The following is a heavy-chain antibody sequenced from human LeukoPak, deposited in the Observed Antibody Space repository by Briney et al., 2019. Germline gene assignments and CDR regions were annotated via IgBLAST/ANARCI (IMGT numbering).Heavy chain of an antibody. CDR2: INSDGSST. J-gene: IGHJ6*02. Sequence: GGSLRLSCAASGFTFSSYWMHWVRQAPGKGLVWVSRINSDGSSTSYAASVKGRFTISRDNAKNTLYLQMNSLRAEDTAVYYCARDDGWELRYYGMDVWGQGTTVTVSS. D-gene: IGHD1-26*01. CDR1: GFTFSSYW. CDR3: ARDDGWELRYYGMDV. V-gene: IGHV3-74*01.